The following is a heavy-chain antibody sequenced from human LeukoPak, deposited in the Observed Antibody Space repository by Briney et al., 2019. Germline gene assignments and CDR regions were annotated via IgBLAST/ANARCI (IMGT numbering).Heavy chain of an antibody. D-gene: IGHD2-2*02. J-gene: IGHJ4*02. Sequence: PGGSLRLSCAASGFIFSNYGMSWVRQAPGKGLEWVSIISGSGSSTYNAGSVKGRFTISRDNSNNTLYLQMNSLRAEDTAVYYCAKTESPAAIRAGSDYWGQGTLVTVSS. V-gene: IGHV3-23*01. CDR2: ISGSGSST. CDR1: GFIFSNYG. CDR3: AKTESPAAIRAGSDY.